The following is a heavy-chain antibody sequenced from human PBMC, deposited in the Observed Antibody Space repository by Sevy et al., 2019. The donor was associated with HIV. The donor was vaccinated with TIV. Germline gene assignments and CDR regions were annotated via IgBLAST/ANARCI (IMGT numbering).Heavy chain of an antibody. CDR3: GGGKSGYGYALNY. CDR2: IDSDDTT. D-gene: IGHD5-18*01. Sequence: GGSLRLSCAASGFTVNSNYMTWVRQAPGKGLEGVSGIDSDDTTYHADSVEDRFTISRDNFKNTLYLQMSSRRAEDTAVYYGGGGKSGYGYALNYWGQGTLVTVSS. V-gene: IGHV3-66*01. CDR1: GFTVNSNY. J-gene: IGHJ4*02.